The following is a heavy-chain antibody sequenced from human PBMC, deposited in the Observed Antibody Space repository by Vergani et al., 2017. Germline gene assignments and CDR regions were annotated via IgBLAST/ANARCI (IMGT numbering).Heavy chain of an antibody. CDR2: IYYSGST. Sequence: QVQLQESGPGLVKPSETLSLTCAVSGYSISSGYYWGWIRQPPGKGLEWIGYIYYSGSTYYNPSLKSRVTISVDTSKNQFSLKLSSVTAADTAVYYCARTPVFIVGATGVDYWGQGTLVTVSS. D-gene: IGHD1-26*01. J-gene: IGHJ4*02. V-gene: IGHV4-38-2*01. CDR1: GYSISSGYY. CDR3: ARTPVFIVGATGVDY.